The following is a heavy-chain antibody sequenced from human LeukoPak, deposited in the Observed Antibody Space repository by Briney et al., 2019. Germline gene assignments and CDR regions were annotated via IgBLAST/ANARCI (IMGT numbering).Heavy chain of an antibody. V-gene: IGHV1-2*06. CDR2: INPNSGGT. CDR3: ARVASGSYYFDY. CDR1: GYTFTGYY. J-gene: IGHJ4*02. D-gene: IGHD1-26*01. Sequence: ASVKVSCKASGYTFTGYYMHWVRQAPGQGLEWMGRINPNSGGTNYAQKFQGRVTMTRDTSISTAYMELSRLRSDDTAVYYCARVASGSYYFDYWGQGTLVTVSS.